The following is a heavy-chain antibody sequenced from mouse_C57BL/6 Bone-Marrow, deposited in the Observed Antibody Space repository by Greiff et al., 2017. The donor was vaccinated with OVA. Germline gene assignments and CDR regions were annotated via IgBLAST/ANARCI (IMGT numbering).Heavy chain of an antibody. CDR3: TRELYDGYYRYFDY. Sequence: EVQLQESGTVLARPGASVKMSCKTSGYTFTSYWMHWVKQRPGQGLEWIGAIYPGNSDTSYNQKFKGKAKLTAVTSASTAYMELSSLTNEDSAVYYCTRELYDGYYRYFDYWGQGTTLTVSS. D-gene: IGHD2-3*01. CDR1: GYTFTSYW. CDR2: IYPGNSDT. V-gene: IGHV1-5*01. J-gene: IGHJ2*01.